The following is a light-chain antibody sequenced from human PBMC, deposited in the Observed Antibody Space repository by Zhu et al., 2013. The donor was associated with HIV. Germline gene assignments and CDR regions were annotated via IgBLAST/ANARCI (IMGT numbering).Light chain of an antibody. J-gene: IGKJ4*01. Sequence: IQLTQSPSSLSASVGDRVTITCRASQGINSYLAWYQQKPGKAPKLLIYAASTLQSGVPSRFSGSGSGTDFTLTISRLQPEDFATYHCQQLNSYPLTFGGGTKVEIK. V-gene: IGKV1-9*01. CDR2: AAS. CDR1: QGINSY. CDR3: QQLNSYPLT.